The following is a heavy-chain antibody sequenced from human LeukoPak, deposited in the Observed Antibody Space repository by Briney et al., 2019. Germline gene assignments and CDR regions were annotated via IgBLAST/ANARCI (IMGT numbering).Heavy chain of an antibody. V-gene: IGHV4-34*01. CDR3: ARGVNIVVVTAIQGYYFDY. CDR1: GGSYSGYY. CDR2: ISHSGST. Sequence: SETLSLTCAVYGGSYSGYYWSWIRQPPGKGREGIAEISHSGSTNYNPSLKSRVTISVDTSKNQFSLKLSSVTAADTAVYYCARGVNIVVVTAIQGYYFDYWGQGTLVTVSS. J-gene: IGHJ4*02. D-gene: IGHD2-21*02.